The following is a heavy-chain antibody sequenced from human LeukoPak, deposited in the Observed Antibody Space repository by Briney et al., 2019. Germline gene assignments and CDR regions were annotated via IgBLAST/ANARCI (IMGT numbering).Heavy chain of an antibody. CDR1: GGSFSGYY. Sequence: SQTLSLTCAVYGGSFSGYYWSWIRQPPGKGLEWIGEINHSGSTNYNPSLKSRVTISVDTSKNQFSLKLSSVTAADTAVYYCARGRSVRIAAAGTLFRYWGQGTLVTVSS. CDR2: INHSGST. D-gene: IGHD6-13*01. J-gene: IGHJ4*02. V-gene: IGHV4-34*01. CDR3: ARGRSVRIAAAGTLFRY.